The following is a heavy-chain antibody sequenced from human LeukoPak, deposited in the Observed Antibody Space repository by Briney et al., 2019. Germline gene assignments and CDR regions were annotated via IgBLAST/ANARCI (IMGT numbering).Heavy chain of an antibody. CDR2: VSGSGGIT. V-gene: IGHV3-23*01. D-gene: IGHD4-17*01. Sequence: GGSLRLSCAASGFTFSSYEMNWVRQAPGKGLEWVSAVSGSGGITYHADSVKGRFTISRDNSQNTLYLQMNSLRAEDTAIYYCAKGLTTMITAGGFDIWGQGTMVTVSS. CDR1: GFTFSSYE. J-gene: IGHJ3*02. CDR3: AKGLTTMITAGGFDI.